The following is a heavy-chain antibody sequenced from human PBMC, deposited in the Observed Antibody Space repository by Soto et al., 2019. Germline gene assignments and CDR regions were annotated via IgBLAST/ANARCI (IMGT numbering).Heavy chain of an antibody. CDR2: IYDSGDKT. CDR3: AKGGWFDD. Sequence: EVQLLESGGGLVQPGGSLRLSCAASGFSFNTYAMSWVRQAPGKGLEWVSGIYDSGDKTYYTDSVKGRFSISRDNSKSTVYLHMNSLRVEDTAVYYCAKGGWFDDWGQGTLVTVSS. J-gene: IGHJ4*02. V-gene: IGHV3-23*01. CDR1: GFSFNTYA.